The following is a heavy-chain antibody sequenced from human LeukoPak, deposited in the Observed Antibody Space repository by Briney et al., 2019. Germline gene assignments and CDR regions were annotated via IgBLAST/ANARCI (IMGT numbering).Heavy chain of an antibody. J-gene: IGHJ4*02. V-gene: IGHV3-74*01. CDR2: INSDGSST. CDR1: GFTFSSYW. CDR3: AKEGGSYSYGY. Sequence: GGSLRLSCAASGFTFSSYWMHWVRQAPGKGLVWVSRINSDGSSTSYADSVKGRFTISRDNSKNTLYLQMNSLRAEDTAVYYCAKEGGSYSYGYWGQGTLVTVSS. D-gene: IGHD1-26*01.